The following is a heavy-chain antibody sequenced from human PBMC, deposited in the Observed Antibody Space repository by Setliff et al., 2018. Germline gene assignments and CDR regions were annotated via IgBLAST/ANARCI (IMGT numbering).Heavy chain of an antibody. D-gene: IGHD3-22*01. CDR3: ARDYYYDSSGPGHWFDP. CDR1: GGSFSGQF. J-gene: IGHJ5*02. CDR2: INHRGRT. V-gene: IGHV4-34*01. Sequence: KPSETLSLTCAVYGGSFSGQFWNWVRQAPGKGLEWIGEINHRGRTNYNPSLKSRLTISVDTSKNQFSLKLSSVTAADTAVYYCARDYYYDSSGPGHWFDPWGQGTLVTVSS.